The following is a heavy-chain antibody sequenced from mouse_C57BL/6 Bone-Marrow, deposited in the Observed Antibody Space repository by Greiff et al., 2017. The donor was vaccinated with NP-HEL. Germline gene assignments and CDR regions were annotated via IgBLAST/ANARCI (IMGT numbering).Heavy chain of an antibody. CDR1: GYTFTDYY. Sequence: VQLQQSGPVLVKPGASVKMSCKASGYTFTDYYMNWVKQSHGKSLEWIGVINPYNGGTSYNQKFKGKATLTVDKSSSTAYMELNSLTSEDSAVYYCARHYGSSYSYFDVWGTGTTVTVSS. CDR3: ARHYGSSYSYFDV. D-gene: IGHD1-1*01. V-gene: IGHV1-19*01. CDR2: INPYNGGT. J-gene: IGHJ1*03.